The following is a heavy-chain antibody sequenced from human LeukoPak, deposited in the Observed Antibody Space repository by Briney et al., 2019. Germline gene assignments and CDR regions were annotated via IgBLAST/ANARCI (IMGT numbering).Heavy chain of an antibody. D-gene: IGHD1-14*01. CDR1: GVVFQDFY. CDR2: ISITSRTL. J-gene: IGHJ6*03. CDR3: ARDASERNFGSSGTYGYMDF. Sequence: PGGALRLSCAASGVVFQDFYMSWLRQSPGKGLEWVSPISITSRTLFYADSVKGRFTVSRDNARNSRQLQMSVLTEDDTAVYYCARDASERNFGSSGTYGYMDFWGKGTTVTVSS. V-gene: IGHV3-11*01.